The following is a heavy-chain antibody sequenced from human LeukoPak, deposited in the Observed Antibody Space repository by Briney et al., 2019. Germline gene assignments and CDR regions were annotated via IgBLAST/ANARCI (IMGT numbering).Heavy chain of an antibody. Sequence: SETLPLTCTVSGATVSSYDLSWIRQTPGKGLEWLSYSFYIGRTNYNPSLGSRDAISPDTSKNQFSLRLTAVTAADTAVYYCARRDGDNYDFDYWGQGILVTVSS. CDR2: SFYIGRT. CDR3: ARRDGDNYDFDY. V-gene: IGHV4-59*02. D-gene: IGHD5-24*01. J-gene: IGHJ4*02. CDR1: GATVSSYD.